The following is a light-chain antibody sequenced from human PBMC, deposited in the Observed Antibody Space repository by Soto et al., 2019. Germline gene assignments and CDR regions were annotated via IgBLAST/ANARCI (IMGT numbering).Light chain of an antibody. CDR2: GVS. Sequence: EIVLTQSPGTLSLSPGERATLSCRASQSYLAWYQQKPGQAPRLLIYGVSARATGIPDRFSGSGSGTDFTLTISSLQSEDFAVYYRQQYNNWPPWTFGQGTKVDIK. V-gene: IGKV3D-15*01. CDR1: QSY. CDR3: QQYNNWPPWT. J-gene: IGKJ1*01.